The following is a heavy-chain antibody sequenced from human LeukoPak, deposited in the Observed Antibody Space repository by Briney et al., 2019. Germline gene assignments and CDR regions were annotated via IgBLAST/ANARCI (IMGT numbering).Heavy chain of an antibody. D-gene: IGHD1-26*01. CDR3: AKTSGLVGADGGLDY. CDR2: ISGSGGST. J-gene: IGHJ4*02. CDR1: GFTFSTYT. V-gene: IGHV3-23*01. Sequence: GGSLRLSCSASGFTFSTYTMIWVSQAPGKGLEWVSLISGSGGSTYYADSVKGRFTISRDNSKNTLYLQMNSLGAEDTAVYYCAKTSGLVGADGGLDYWGQGTLVTVSS.